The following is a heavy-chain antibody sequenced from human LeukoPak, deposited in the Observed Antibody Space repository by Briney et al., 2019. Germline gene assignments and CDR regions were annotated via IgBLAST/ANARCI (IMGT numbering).Heavy chain of an antibody. D-gene: IGHD2-15*01. CDR3: AREQWCSGGTCYFVDH. CDR2: IYHSGST. CDR1: GYSISSGYY. V-gene: IGHV4-38-2*02. Sequence: SETLSLTCTVSGYSISSGYYWGWIRQPPGKGLAWLGCIYHSGSTYYTPSLKSRVTISIDTSKNHFSLKLTSVTAADTAVYYCAREQWCSGGTCYFVDHWGQGTLVTVSS. J-gene: IGHJ4*02.